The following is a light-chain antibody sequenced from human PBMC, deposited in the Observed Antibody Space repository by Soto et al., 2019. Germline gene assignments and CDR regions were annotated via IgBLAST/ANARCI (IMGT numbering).Light chain of an antibody. CDR1: SSDVGGYNY. Sequence: QSVLTQPASVSGSPGQSITISCTGTSSDVGGYNYVSWYQQHPGKAPKLMIYEVSNRPSGVSNRFSGSKSGNTASLTISGLQAEDEAGYYCSSYTSSSPLGFGGGTQLTVL. V-gene: IGLV2-14*01. CDR3: SSYTSSSPLG. J-gene: IGLJ2*01. CDR2: EVS.